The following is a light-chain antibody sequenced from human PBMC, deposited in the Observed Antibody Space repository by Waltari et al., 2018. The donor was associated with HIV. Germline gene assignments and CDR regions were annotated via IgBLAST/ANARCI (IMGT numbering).Light chain of an antibody. J-gene: IGLJ3*02. CDR3: VLYMGSGIGV. Sequence: QTVVTQEPSFSVSPGGTVTLTCGLSSGSVSTSYHPSWYQQTPGQAPRTLIYSTNPRSSGVPDRFSGSILGNKAALTITVAQADDESDYYCVLYMGSGIGVFGGGTKLTVL. V-gene: IGLV8-61*01. CDR2: STN. CDR1: SGSVSTSYH.